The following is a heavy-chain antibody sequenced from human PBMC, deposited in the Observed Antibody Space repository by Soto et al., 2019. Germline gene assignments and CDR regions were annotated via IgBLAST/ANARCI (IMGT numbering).Heavy chain of an antibody. CDR2: ISGSGDTP. CDR1: GGSISSYY. V-gene: IGHV3-23*01. Sequence: ETLSLTCTVSGGSISSYYWSWIRQPPGKGLEWVSIISGSGDTPYYADSVKGRFTISRDNSRNTLYLQMNSLRAGDSAKYYCAKEGTSGLYYFDYWGPGTLVTVSS. J-gene: IGHJ4*02. D-gene: IGHD6-19*01. CDR3: AKEGTSGLYYFDY.